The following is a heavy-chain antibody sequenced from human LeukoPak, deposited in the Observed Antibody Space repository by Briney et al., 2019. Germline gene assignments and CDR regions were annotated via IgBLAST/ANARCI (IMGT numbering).Heavy chain of an antibody. CDR2: ISSKGGST. Sequence: PGGSLRLSCAASGFSFSIYAMHWVRQAPGKGLEYVSAISSKGGSTYYANSVKGRFTISRDNSKNTLYLQMNSLRAEDTAVYYCARAGVVVAYFDYWGQGTLVTVSS. CDR3: ARAGVVVAYFDY. V-gene: IGHV3-64*01. CDR1: GFSFSIYA. D-gene: IGHD3-22*01. J-gene: IGHJ4*02.